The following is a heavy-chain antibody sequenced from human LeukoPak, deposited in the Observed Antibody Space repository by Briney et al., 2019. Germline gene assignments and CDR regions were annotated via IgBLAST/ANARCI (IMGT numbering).Heavy chain of an antibody. Sequence: GGSLRLSCAASGFTFSSYGMHWVRQVPGKGLEGVAVISYDGSYKYYADSVRGRFTISRDNSKNTLYLQMNSLRAEDTAVYYCAITGDYRSGDYYYFYGMDVWGQGTTVTVSS. V-gene: IGHV3-30*03. CDR1: GFTFSSYG. J-gene: IGHJ6*02. CDR2: ISYDGSYK. D-gene: IGHD4-17*01. CDR3: AITGDYRSGDYYYFYGMDV.